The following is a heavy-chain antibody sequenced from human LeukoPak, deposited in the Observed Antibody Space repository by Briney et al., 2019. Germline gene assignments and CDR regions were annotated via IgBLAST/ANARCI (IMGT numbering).Heavy chain of an antibody. CDR2: LSYDGSNK. CDR1: GFTFSTYG. Sequence: GGSLRLSCAASGFTFSTYGMHWVRQAPGKGLEWVAVLSYDGSNKYYADSVKGRFTISRDNSKNTLYLQMNSLRAEDTAVYYCAKDLTMIVVVITDWGQGTLVTVSS. CDR3: AKDLTMIVVVITD. V-gene: IGHV3-30*18. D-gene: IGHD3-22*01. J-gene: IGHJ4*02.